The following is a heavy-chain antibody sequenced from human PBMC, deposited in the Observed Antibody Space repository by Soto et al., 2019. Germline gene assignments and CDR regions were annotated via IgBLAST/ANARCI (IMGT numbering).Heavy chain of an antibody. J-gene: IGHJ6*02. CDR1: GGTFRRYS. D-gene: IGHD2-2*01. V-gene: IGHV1-69*08. Sequence: QVQLVQSGAEVTKPGSSVKVSCKASGGTFRRYSITWVRQAPGHGLEWIGRIIPIFGIASYAQKCQGRVTITADESTRTAYMELSSLRYDDTAVYYCAREDRDRETGLVPAAIDGMDVWGQGNTVTVSS. CDR3: AREDRDRETGLVPAAIDGMDV. CDR2: IIPIFGIA.